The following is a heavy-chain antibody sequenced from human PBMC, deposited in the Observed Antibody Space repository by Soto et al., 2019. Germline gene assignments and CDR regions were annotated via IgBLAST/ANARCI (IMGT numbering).Heavy chain of an antibody. CDR3: ARGRYGDY. Sequence: GASVKVSCKGSGYDFTTYGITWVRQAPGQGLEWMAWISAHNGNTDYAQKLQGRVTVTRDTSTSTAYMERRSLRSDDTAVYYCARGRYGDYWGQGALVTVSS. CDR1: GYDFTTYG. CDR2: ISAHNGNT. V-gene: IGHV1-18*01. D-gene: IGHD1-1*01. J-gene: IGHJ4*02.